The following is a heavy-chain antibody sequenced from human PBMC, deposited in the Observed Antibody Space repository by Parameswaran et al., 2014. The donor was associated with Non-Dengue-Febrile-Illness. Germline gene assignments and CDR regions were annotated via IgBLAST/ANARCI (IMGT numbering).Heavy chain of an antibody. CDR2: ISGSGGST. Sequence: VRQAPGKGLEWVSAISGSGGSTYYADSVKGRFTISRDNSKNTLYLQMNSLRAEDTAVYYCAKVGYYDILTGYYPNDDAFDIWGQGAMVTVSS. J-gene: IGHJ3*02. V-gene: IGHV3-23*01. CDR3: AKVGYYDILTGYYPNDDAFDI. D-gene: IGHD3-9*01.